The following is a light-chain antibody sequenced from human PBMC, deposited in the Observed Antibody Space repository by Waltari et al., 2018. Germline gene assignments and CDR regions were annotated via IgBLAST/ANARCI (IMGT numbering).Light chain of an antibody. CDR1: QSIDIW. CDR2: KAS. J-gene: IGKJ4*01. CDR3: QQYYSTPLT. V-gene: IGKV1-5*03. Sequence: DIQMTQSPSTLFASVGDRVTITCRASQSIDIWLAWYQQKPGTVPKLLIYKASSLESGVPSRFSGSGSGTEFTLTISSLQAEDVAVYYCQQYYSTPLTFGGGTKVEIK.